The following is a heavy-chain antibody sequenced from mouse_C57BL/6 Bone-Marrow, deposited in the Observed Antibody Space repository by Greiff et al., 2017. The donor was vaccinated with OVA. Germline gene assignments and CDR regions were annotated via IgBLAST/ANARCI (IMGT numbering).Heavy chain of an antibody. Sequence: VQLQQSGAELVRPGASVKLSCTASGFNIKDYYMHWVKQRPEQGLEWIGRIDPEDGDTEYAPQFQGKATMTADTSSNTAYLQLSSLTSEDTAVYYCTLYGYDEGYAMDYWGQGTSVTVSS. CDR1: GFNIKDYY. CDR2: IDPEDGDT. V-gene: IGHV14-1*01. CDR3: TLYGYDEGYAMDY. J-gene: IGHJ4*01. D-gene: IGHD2-2*01.